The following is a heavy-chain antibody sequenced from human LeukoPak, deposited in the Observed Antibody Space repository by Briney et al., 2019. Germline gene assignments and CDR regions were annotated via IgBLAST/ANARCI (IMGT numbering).Heavy chain of an antibody. CDR3: TTGPYDYDSGTNYH. CDR1: GLSPSKAR. V-gene: IGHV3-15*01. D-gene: IGHD3-10*01. CDR2: IKSKTDGGTT. Sequence: SLRLSCAPSGLSPSKARMSAVRQAPRKGLEWVGRIKSKTDGGTTNYAAPVKGRFTISREDSKNTLYLQMNSLKTADTAVYYCTTGPYDYDSGTNYHWGQGTMVTVSS. J-gene: IGHJ4*02.